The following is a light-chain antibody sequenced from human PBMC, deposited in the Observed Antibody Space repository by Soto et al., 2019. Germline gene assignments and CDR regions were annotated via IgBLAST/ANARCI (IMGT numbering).Light chain of an antibody. J-gene: IGKJ5*01. CDR1: QYINTR. CDR3: QQRSNWPIT. V-gene: IGKV3-11*01. CDR2: QTS. Sequence: VWTQSQATLSSFAGDRGTLSCRASQYINTRLAWYQHRPGQAPRLLIYQTSNRATGIPARFSGSGSGTDFTLTISSLEPEDFSVYYCQQRSNWPITFGQGTRLEIK.